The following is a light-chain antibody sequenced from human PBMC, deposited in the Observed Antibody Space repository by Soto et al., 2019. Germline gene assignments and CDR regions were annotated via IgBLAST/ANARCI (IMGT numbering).Light chain of an antibody. Sequence: EVVLTQSPATLSVSPGDRATLSCRASQYIGSAVAWYHQRSGQAPRLLIFDASIRVPTTPARFSGSVSGTEFTLTISSLESEDFAVYFCQQYGSSPWTFGQGTKVDI. J-gene: IGKJ1*01. CDR3: QQYGSSPWT. V-gene: IGKV3-15*01. CDR2: DAS. CDR1: QYIGSA.